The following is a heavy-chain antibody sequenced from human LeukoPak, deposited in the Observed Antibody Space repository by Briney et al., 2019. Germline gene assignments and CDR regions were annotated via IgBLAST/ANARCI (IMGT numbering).Heavy chain of an antibody. Sequence: PGRSLRLSCAPSGFTFSSYGVHCVRQAPGKGLEWVAVISYDVSNKYYADSVKGRFTISRDNSKTTLYLQMNSLRAEDTAVYYCAKDLEGVIDYWGQGTLVTVSS. CDR2: ISYDVSNK. J-gene: IGHJ4*02. CDR1: GFTFSSYG. D-gene: IGHD3-16*01. V-gene: IGHV3-30*18. CDR3: AKDLEGVIDY.